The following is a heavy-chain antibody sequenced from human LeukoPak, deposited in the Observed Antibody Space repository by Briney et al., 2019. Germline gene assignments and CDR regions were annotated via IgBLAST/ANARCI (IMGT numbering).Heavy chain of an antibody. Sequence: PSETLSLTCTVSGGSISSSSYYWGWIRQPPGKGLEWIGSIYYSGSTYYNPSLKSRVTISVDTSKNQFSLKLSSVTAADTAVYYCARQKIGNYFDYWGQGTLVTVSP. V-gene: IGHV4-39*01. CDR2: IYYSGST. J-gene: IGHJ4*02. CDR1: GGSISSSSYY. D-gene: IGHD1-14*01. CDR3: ARQKIGNYFDY.